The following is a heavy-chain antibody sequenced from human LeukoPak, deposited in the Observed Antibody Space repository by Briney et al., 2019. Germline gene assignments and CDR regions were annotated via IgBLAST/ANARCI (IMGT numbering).Heavy chain of an antibody. D-gene: IGHD4-17*01. J-gene: IGHJ3*02. CDR3: ARDQLRTGAFDI. CDR2: ISSSGSTI. V-gene: IGHV3-48*03. Sequence: PGGSLRLSCAASGFTCSSYEMNWVRQAPGKGLEWVSYISSSGSTIYFADFMQGRFTISRDNAKDSLYLQLSSLRAEDTAVYYCARDQLRTGAFDIWGQGTMVTVSS. CDR1: GFTCSSYE.